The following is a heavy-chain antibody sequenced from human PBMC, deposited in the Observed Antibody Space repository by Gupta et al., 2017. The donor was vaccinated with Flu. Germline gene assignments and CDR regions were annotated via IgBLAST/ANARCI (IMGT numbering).Heavy chain of an antibody. CDR2: IKSKTDGGTT. D-gene: IGHD6-19*01. Sequence: EVQLVESGGGLVKPGGSLRLSCAASGFTLSNAWMSWVRQAPGTGLEWVGRIKSKTDGGTTDYAAPVKGRFTISRDDSKNTLYLQMNSLKTEDTAVYYCTTDPHHSSGWYIYYYGMDVWGQGTTVTVSS. CDR1: GFTLSNAW. J-gene: IGHJ6*02. V-gene: IGHV3-15*01. CDR3: TTDPHHSSGWYIYYYGMDV.